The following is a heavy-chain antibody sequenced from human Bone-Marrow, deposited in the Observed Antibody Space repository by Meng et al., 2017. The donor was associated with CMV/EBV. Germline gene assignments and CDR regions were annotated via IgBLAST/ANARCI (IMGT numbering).Heavy chain of an antibody. D-gene: IGHD3-3*01. CDR1: GFTFSSYW. Sequence: GESLKISCAASGFTFSSYWMSWVRQAPGKGLEWVANIKQDGSEKYYVDSVKGRFTISRDNAKNSLYLQMNSLRAEDTAVYYCARDPGADFHFDYWGQGTRVTGSS. CDR3: ARDPGADFHFDY. CDR2: IKQDGSEK. J-gene: IGHJ4*02. V-gene: IGHV3-7*01.